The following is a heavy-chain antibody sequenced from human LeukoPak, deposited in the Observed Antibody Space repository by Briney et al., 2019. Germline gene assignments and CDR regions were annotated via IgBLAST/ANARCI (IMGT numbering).Heavy chain of an antibody. CDR1: GFTFSSYG. CDR3: ATPGGSSSVDDYYFDY. J-gene: IGHJ4*02. V-gene: IGHV3-33*01. Sequence: GGSLRLSCAASGFTFSSYGMHWVRQAPGKGLEWVAVIWYDGSNKYYADSVRGRFTISRDNSKNTLYLQMNSLRAEDTAVYYCATPGGSSSVDDYYFDYWGQGTLVTVSS. D-gene: IGHD6-19*01. CDR2: IWYDGSNK.